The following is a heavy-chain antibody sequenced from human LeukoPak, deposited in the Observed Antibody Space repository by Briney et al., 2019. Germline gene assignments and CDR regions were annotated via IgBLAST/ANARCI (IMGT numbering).Heavy chain of an antibody. J-gene: IGHJ4*02. V-gene: IGHV1-2*02. Sequence: ASVTVSCKASGYTFTGYYMHWVRQAPGQGLEWMGWINPNSGGTNYAQKFQGRVTMTRDTSISTAYMELSRLRSDDTAVYYCARQYYDSSGYYSTHFDYWGQGTLVTVSS. D-gene: IGHD3-22*01. CDR2: INPNSGGT. CDR3: ARQYYDSSGYYSTHFDY. CDR1: GYTFTGYY.